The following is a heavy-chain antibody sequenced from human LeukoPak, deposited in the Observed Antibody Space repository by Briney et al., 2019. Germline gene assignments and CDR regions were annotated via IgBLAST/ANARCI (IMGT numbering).Heavy chain of an antibody. V-gene: IGHV3-23*01. D-gene: IGHD3-10*02. CDR2: ISGSGGST. CDR1: GFTFRSYA. J-gene: IGHJ6*04. CDR3: GELGITMIGGV. Sequence: GGSLRLSCAASGFTFRSYAMSGVRRPPGKGLKGVSAISGSGGSTYYADSVRGRLTISRDNSKNPLYLQMNSRRAEATAVYYGGELGITMIGGVWGKGTTVTISS.